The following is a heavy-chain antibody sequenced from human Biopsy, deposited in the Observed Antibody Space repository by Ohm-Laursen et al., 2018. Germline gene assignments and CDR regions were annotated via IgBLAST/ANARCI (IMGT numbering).Heavy chain of an antibody. Sequence: VASVKVSCKASGYTFTGYYLHWVRQAPGQGLEWMGWINPKSGGTHYLEKFRGRVTMTRDTSISTAYMEVSSLRSDDTAVYYCAIDGNDFLTDYLEIDQWGQGTLVTVSS. V-gene: IGHV1-2*02. D-gene: IGHD3-9*01. CDR3: AIDGNDFLTDYLEIDQ. CDR1: GYTFTGYY. J-gene: IGHJ4*02. CDR2: INPKSGGT.